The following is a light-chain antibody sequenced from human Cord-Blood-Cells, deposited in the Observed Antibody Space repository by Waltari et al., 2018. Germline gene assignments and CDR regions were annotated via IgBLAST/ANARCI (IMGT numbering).Light chain of an antibody. CDR1: QSISSY. CDR3: QQSYSTPLT. V-gene: IGKV1-39*01. CDR2: AAS. J-gene: IGKJ4*01. Sequence: IQMTQSPSSLSASSGDRVTITCRASQSISSYLNWYQQKPVKAPKLLIYAASSLQSGAPSRFSGSGSGTDFTLTISSLQPEDFATYYCQQSYSTPLTFGGGTKVEIK.